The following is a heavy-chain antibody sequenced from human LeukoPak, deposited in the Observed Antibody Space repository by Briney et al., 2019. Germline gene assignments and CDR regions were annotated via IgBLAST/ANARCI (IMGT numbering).Heavy chain of an antibody. CDR2: IKDDGSET. J-gene: IGHJ4*02. Sequence: PGGSLRLSCVASGFTFSRSWMDWVRQAPGEGLEWVANIKDDGSETYYVGSAKGRFTVSRDNARNSLYLQMDRLRVEDTAIYYCAKSLHYWGQGTPVTVSS. CDR3: AKSLHY. V-gene: IGHV3-7*01. CDR1: GFTFSRSW.